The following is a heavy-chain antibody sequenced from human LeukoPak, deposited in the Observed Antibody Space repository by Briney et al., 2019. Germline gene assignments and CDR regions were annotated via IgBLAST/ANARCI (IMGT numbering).Heavy chain of an antibody. D-gene: IGHD6-13*01. CDR1: GGSISSSSYY. CDR3: ATPGDSGSWYDFDF. Sequence: SETLSLTCSVSGGSISSSSYYWGWIRQPPGKELEWIGSIYYSGTTYYNPSFKGRVTISVDTSKNHFSLNLTSVTAADTAVYYCATPGDSGSWYDFDFWGQGTLVTVSS. J-gene: IGHJ4*02. CDR2: IYYSGTT. V-gene: IGHV4-39*02.